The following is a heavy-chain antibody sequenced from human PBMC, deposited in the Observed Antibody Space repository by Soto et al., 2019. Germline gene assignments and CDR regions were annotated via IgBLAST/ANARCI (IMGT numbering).Heavy chain of an antibody. CDR3: AKDRERDAWYEDY. CDR2: ISDSAGST. Sequence: EVQLLESGGGLVHPGGSLRLSCAASGFSFSNYDMSWVRQAPGKGLEWVSGISDSAGSTYYADSVKGRFTISRDNSKNTLYLQMNSLRAEDTAVYYCAKDRERDAWYEDYWGQGTLVTVSS. V-gene: IGHV3-23*01. J-gene: IGHJ4*02. CDR1: GFSFSNYD. D-gene: IGHD6-13*01.